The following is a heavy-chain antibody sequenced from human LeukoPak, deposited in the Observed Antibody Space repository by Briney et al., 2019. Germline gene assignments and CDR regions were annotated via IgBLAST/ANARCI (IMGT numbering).Heavy chain of an antibody. Sequence: PSETLSLTCAVYGGSFSGYYWGWIRQPPGKGLEWIGSIYHSGSTYYNPSLKSRVTISVDTSKNQFSLKLSSVTAADTAVYYCARHQLSGSYLHYMDVWGKGTTVTVSS. CDR2: IYHSGST. CDR3: ARHQLSGSYLHYMDV. CDR1: GGSFSGYY. V-gene: IGHV4-38-2*01. D-gene: IGHD1-26*01. J-gene: IGHJ6*03.